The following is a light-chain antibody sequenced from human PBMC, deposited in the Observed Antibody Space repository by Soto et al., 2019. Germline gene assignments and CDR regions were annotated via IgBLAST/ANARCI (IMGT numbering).Light chain of an antibody. CDR3: SSYASGSTVV. Sequence: QSALTQPASVSGSPGQSITISCTGTSSDVGGFNYVSWYQQHPGKAPKLMIYEVNNRPSGVYNRFSGSKSGNTASLTISGLQAEDEADYYCSSYASGSTVVFGGGTKLTVL. CDR2: EVN. V-gene: IGLV2-14*01. J-gene: IGLJ2*01. CDR1: SSDVGGFNY.